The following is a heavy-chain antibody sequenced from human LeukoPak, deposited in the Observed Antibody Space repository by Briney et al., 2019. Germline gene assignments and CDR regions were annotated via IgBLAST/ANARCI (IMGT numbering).Heavy chain of an antibody. V-gene: IGHV4-34*01. CDR1: GGSFSGYY. J-gene: IGHJ6*03. Sequence: SETLSLTCAVYGGSFSGYYWSWIRQPPGKGLEWIGEINHSGSTNYNPSLKSRVTISVDTSKNQFSLKLSSVTAADTAVYYCARLRYDQYYYYYYMDVWGKGTTVTISS. D-gene: IGHD4-17*01. CDR2: INHSGST. CDR3: ARLRYDQYYYYYYMDV.